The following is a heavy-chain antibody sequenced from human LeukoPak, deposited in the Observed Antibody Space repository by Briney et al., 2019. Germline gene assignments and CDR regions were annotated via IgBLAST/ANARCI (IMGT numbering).Heavy chain of an antibody. CDR1: GFKLDDYG. D-gene: IGHD3-22*01. CDR3: AGYYYDSSRGFDL. Sequence: GGSLRLSCAASGFKLDDYGMSGVRQAPGKGLEGVCDINWNGAWTGYADSVKGRFTISRDNAKNSLYLQMNSLRAEDTALYYCAGYYYDSSRGFDLWGQGTLVTVSA. V-gene: IGHV3-20*04. J-gene: IGHJ5*02. CDR2: INWNGAWT.